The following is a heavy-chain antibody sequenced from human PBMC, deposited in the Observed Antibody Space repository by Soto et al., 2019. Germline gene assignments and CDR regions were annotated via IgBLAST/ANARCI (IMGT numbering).Heavy chain of an antibody. J-gene: IGHJ4*02. CDR3: ARPQNIVATIPHY. V-gene: IGHV5-10-1*01. CDR2: IDPSDSYT. Sequence: GESLKISCKGSGYSFTSYWISWVRQMPGKGLEWMGRIDPSDSYTNYSPSFQGHVTISADKSISTAYLPWSSLKASDTAMYYCARPQNIVATIPHYWGQGTLVTVSS. CDR1: GYSFTSYW. D-gene: IGHD5-12*01.